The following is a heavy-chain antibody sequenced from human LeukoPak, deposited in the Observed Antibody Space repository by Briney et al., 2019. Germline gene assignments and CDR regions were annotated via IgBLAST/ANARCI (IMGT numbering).Heavy chain of an antibody. CDR1: GASVSSYY. V-gene: IGHV4-59*02. Sequence: RSETLSVTCAVSGASVSSYYWMWIRQTPGNGLEWIGDVDYSGATTYNPSLRTRVITSIDTSKNQFSLKMTFLTAADAAVYYCARGGGDNGWRYYIDYWGQGILVTVSS. D-gene: IGHD2-21*02. CDR3: ARGGGDNGWRYYIDY. J-gene: IGHJ4*02. CDR2: VDYSGAT.